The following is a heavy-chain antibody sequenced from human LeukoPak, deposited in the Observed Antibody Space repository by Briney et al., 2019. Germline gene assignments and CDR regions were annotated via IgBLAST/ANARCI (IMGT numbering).Heavy chain of an antibody. CDR2: IYSGGST. J-gene: IGHJ3*02. D-gene: IGHD5-24*01. CDR3: ARSGIDGYKWSYAFDI. CDR1: GFTVSSNY. V-gene: IGHV3-53*01. Sequence: LTGGSLRLSCAASGFTVSSNYMSWVRQAPGKGLEWVSVIYSGGSTYYADSVKGRFTISRDNSKNTLYLQMNSLRAEDTAVYYCARSGIDGYKWSYAFDIWGQGTMVTVSS.